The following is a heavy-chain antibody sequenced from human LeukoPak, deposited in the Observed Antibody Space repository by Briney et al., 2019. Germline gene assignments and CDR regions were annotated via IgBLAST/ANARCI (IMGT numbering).Heavy chain of an antibody. D-gene: IGHD2/OR15-2a*01. CDR3: ARAHSIASYYYGVDV. J-gene: IGHJ6*02. Sequence: ASETLSLTCTVSGASISSSYSYWGWIRQPPGKGLEWIGNIYYSGSTYYSPSLTSRVTVSVDTSENQFSLKLSSVTAADTAVYYCARAHSIASYYYGVDVWGQGTTVTVSS. CDR1: GASISSSYSY. CDR2: IYYSGST. V-gene: IGHV4-39*07.